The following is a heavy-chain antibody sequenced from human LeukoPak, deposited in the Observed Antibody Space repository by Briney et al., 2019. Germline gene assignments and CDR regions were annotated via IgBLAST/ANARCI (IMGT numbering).Heavy chain of an antibody. V-gene: IGHV3-23*01. J-gene: IGHJ5*02. D-gene: IGHD2-15*01. Sequence: PGGSLRLSCAASGFTFSSYAMSWVRQAPGKGLEWVSGISGSGDNTKYADSVKGRFTISRDNPKNMLYLQMNSLRAEDMAIYYCAKGVSGAGCHRNFDRWGQGTLVTVSS. CDR1: GFTFSSYA. CDR3: AKGVSGAGCHRNFDR. CDR2: ISGSGDNT.